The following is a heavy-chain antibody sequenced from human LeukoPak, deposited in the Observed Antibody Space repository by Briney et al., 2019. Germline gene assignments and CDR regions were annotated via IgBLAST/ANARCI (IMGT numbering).Heavy chain of an antibody. CDR3: ARGPSYYTNFDY. V-gene: IGHV3-30*03. Sequence: GGSLRLSCAASGFTFSSYGMQWVRQAPGKGLEWVAVISYEGSTSYYADSVKGRFTISRDNSKNTLYLQMNGLRAEDTAVYYCARGPSYYTNFDYWGQGTLVTVSS. D-gene: IGHD3-3*01. CDR1: GFTFSSYG. J-gene: IGHJ4*02. CDR2: ISYEGSTS.